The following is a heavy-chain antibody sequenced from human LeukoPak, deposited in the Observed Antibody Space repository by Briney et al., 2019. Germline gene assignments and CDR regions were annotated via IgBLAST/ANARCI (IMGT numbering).Heavy chain of an antibody. J-gene: IGHJ5*02. V-gene: IGHV3-23*01. CDR1: EFTFTNYA. CDR2: ISSSGAVT. Sequence: PGGSLRLSCAASEFTFTNYAMSWARQAPGEGLEWVSAISSSGAVTSYTNSVRGRFTIYRDNSKNTVYLQMNSLTAEDAAIYYCARNRHDSARLPFDPWGQGTLVTVSS. CDR3: ARNRHDSARLPFDP. D-gene: IGHD3-22*01.